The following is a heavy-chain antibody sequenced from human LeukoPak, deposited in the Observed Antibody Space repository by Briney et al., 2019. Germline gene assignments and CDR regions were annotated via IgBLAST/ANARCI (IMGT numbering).Heavy chain of an antibody. CDR3: AREAFSSIAARRPIGGWFDP. CDR1: GYTFTSYG. CDR2: ISAYNGNT. D-gene: IGHD6-6*01. J-gene: IGHJ5*02. V-gene: IGHV1-18*01. Sequence: ASVKVSCKASGYTFTSYGISWVRQAPGQGLEWMGWISAYNGNTNYAQKLQGRVTMTTDTSTSTAYMELRSLRSDDTAVYYCAREAFSSIAARRPIGGWFDPWGQGTLVTVSS.